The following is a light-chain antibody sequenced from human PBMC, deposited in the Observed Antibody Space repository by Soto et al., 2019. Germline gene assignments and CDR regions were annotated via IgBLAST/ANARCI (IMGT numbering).Light chain of an antibody. CDR1: SSDVGNYDY. CDR3: SSYAGSNVI. Sequence: QSVLTHPPSASGSLGQSGTISCTGSSSDVGNYDYVSWYQQHPGKDPKLLIYEVTKRPSGVPDRFSGSKSGNTASLTVSGLQAEDEADYHCSSYAGSNVIFGGGTKLTVL. CDR2: EVT. V-gene: IGLV2-8*01. J-gene: IGLJ2*01.